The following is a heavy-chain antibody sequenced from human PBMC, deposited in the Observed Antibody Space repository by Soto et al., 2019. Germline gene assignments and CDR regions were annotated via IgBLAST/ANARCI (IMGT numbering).Heavy chain of an antibody. CDR2: ISGSGGST. J-gene: IGHJ6*03. Sequence: SLRLSCAASGFTFSSYAMSWVRQAPGKGLEWVSGISGSGGSTYYADSVKGRFTISRDNSKNTLYLQMSSLRAEDTAVYYCAKGFCSGGICYSLSFYYYMDVWGKGTTVTVSS. CDR1: GFTFSSYA. CDR3: AKGFCSGGICYSLSFYYYMDV. D-gene: IGHD2-15*01. V-gene: IGHV3-23*01.